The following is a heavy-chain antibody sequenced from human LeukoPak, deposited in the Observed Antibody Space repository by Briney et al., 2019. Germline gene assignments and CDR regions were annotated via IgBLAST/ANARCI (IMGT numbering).Heavy chain of an antibody. D-gene: IGHD5-12*01. CDR1: GFTVSGTY. V-gene: IGHV3-66*01. Sequence: GGSLRLSCAVSGFTVSGTYMSWVRQAPGKGLEWVSVIYSGGNTYYSDSVRGRFAISRDTSKNTLYLQMNSLRAEDTAVYYYSRALYSGHADLFDSWGQGTLVTVSS. CDR2: IYSGGNT. J-gene: IGHJ4*02. CDR3: SRALYSGHADLFDS.